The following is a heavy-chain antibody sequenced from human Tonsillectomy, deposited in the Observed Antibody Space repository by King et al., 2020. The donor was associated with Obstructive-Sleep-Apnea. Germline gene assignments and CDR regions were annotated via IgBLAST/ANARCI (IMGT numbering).Heavy chain of an antibody. J-gene: IGHJ4*02. CDR2: IYHTGNT. Sequence: VQLQESGPGLVKPSETLSLTCAVSGYSITSGYYWGWIRQPPGNGLEWIASIYHTGNTYYNPSLKSRVIMSVDTSKNQFSLKLTSVTAADTAVYYCTREMGELLGFDFWGQGTLVTVSS. V-gene: IGHV4-38-2*02. CDR1: GYSITSGYY. CDR3: TREMGELLGFDF. D-gene: IGHD1-7*01.